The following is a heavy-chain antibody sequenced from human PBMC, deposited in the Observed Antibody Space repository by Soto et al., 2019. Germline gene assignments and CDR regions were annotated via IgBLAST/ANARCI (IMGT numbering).Heavy chain of an antibody. CDR3: ARGFDLQYGMDV. D-gene: IGHD3-10*01. Sequence: DVQLVESGGDLVQRGGSLRLSCAASGLSLSTYSLNWVRQAPRKGLEWVSYISGSSDTIYYADSVKGRFTISRDNAKNSRYLQMNSLRDDDTAVYFCARGFDLQYGMDVWGQGTTGTVSS. CDR2: ISGSSDTI. J-gene: IGHJ6*02. V-gene: IGHV3-48*02. CDR1: GLSLSTYS.